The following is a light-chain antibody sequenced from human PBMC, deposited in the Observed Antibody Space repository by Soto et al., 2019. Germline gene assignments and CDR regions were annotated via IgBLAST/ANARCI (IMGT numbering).Light chain of an antibody. CDR2: EVK. CDR3: NSYTSGTNPAV. CDR1: KSDIGDYNY. Sequence: QPVLTQPASVSGSPGQSITISCTGTKSDIGDYNYVSWYQQHPGKAPKLIIYEVKNRPSGVSERFSGSKSGNTASLTISGLQAEDEADYYCNSYTSGTNPAVFGGGTQLTVL. V-gene: IGLV2-14*03. J-gene: IGLJ3*02.